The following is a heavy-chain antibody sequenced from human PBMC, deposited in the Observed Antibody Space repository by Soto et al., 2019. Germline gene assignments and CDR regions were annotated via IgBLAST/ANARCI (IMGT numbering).Heavy chain of an antibody. V-gene: IGHV3-13*01. J-gene: IGHJ2*01. Sequence: GXSLRLSCAASEFTFSNYDIHWVAQATGKGLEWVSAIDIAGDTYYPDSVKGRFTISREKAKNSLYLQMNSLSADDTAVYYCARAARWLQSRYFDLWGRGTLVTVSS. D-gene: IGHD5-12*01. CDR3: ARAARWLQSRYFDL. CDR2: IDIAGDT. CDR1: EFTFSNYD.